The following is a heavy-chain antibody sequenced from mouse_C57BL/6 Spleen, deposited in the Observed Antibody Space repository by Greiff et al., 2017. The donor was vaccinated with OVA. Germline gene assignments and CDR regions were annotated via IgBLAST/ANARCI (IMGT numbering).Heavy chain of an antibody. J-gene: IGHJ4*01. D-gene: IGHD2-10*01. V-gene: IGHV10-1*01. CDR3: VRQPTMGYHAMDY. Sequence: EVKLVESGGGLVQPKGSLKLSCAASGFSFNTYAMNWVRQAPGKGLEWVARIRSKSNNYATYYADSVKDRFTISRDDSESMLYLQMNNLKTEDTAMYYCVRQPTMGYHAMDYWGQGTSVTVSS. CDR1: GFSFNTYA. CDR2: IRSKSNNYAT.